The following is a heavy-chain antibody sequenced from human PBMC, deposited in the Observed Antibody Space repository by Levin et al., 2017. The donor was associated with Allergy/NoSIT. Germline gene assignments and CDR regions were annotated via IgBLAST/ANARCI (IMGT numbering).Heavy chain of an antibody. D-gene: IGHD3-22*01. V-gene: IGHV3-48*01. CDR1: GFTFSSYS. Sequence: AGGSLRLSCVGSGFTFSSYSMKWVRQAPGKGLEWVSYISGGTTYYADSVKGRFTISRDNSKNALYLQMNSRRADDTAVYYCARVRSGYCFDFWGQGTLVTVSS. J-gene: IGHJ4*02. CDR3: ARVRSGYCFDF. CDR2: ISGGTT.